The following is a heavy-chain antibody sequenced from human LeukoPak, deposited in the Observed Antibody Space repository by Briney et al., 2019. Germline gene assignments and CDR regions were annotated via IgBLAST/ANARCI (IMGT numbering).Heavy chain of an antibody. CDR3: ARDQYYYDSSGLIGY. D-gene: IGHD3-22*01. V-gene: IGHV3-21*01. Sequence: GGSLRLSCAASGFTFSSYSMNWVRQAPGKGLEWVSSISSSSSYIYYADSVKGRFTISRDNAKNSLYLQMSSLRAEDTAVYYCARDQYYYDSSGLIGYWGQGTLVTVSS. CDR1: GFTFSSYS. J-gene: IGHJ4*02. CDR2: ISSSSSYI.